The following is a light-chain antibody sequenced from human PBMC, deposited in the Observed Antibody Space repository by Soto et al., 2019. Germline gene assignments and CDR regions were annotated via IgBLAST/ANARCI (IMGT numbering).Light chain of an antibody. J-gene: IGKJ5*01. Sequence: EIVLTQSPATLSLSPGERASLSCRASQSVSNNLAWYQQKPGQAPRLLIYDTSNRATGIPARFSGSGSGTDFTLTISSLEPEDFAVYYCQQRKTWPITFGQGTRLEIK. CDR1: QSVSNN. CDR3: QQRKTWPIT. V-gene: IGKV3-11*01. CDR2: DTS.